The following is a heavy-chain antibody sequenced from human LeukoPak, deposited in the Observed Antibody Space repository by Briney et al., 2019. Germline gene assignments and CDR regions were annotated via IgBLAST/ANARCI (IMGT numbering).Heavy chain of an antibody. V-gene: IGHV3-66*01. CDR3: ARGGDNSNYFDY. D-gene: IGHD4-23*01. J-gene: IGHJ4*02. CDR1: GGSISSGGYS. Sequence: LSLTCTVSGGSISSGGYSWSWIRQHPGKGLEWVSVIYSGGSTYYADSVKGRFTISRDNSKNTLYLQMNSLRAEDTAVYYCARGGDNSNYFDYWGQGTLVTVSS. CDR2: IYSGGST.